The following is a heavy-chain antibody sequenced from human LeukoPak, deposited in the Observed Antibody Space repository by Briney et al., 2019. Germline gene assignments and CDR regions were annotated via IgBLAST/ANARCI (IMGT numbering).Heavy chain of an antibody. CDR1: GGSFSGYW. CDR3: IRNFDY. J-gene: IGHJ4*02. Sequence: SETLSLTCAVYGGSFSGYWWSWIRKPPGKGLEWIGEINHSGNTNYNPSLKSRVTISVDTSKNHFSLKLSSVTAADTAVYYCIRNFDYWGQGTLVTVSS. V-gene: IGHV4-34*01. CDR2: INHSGNT.